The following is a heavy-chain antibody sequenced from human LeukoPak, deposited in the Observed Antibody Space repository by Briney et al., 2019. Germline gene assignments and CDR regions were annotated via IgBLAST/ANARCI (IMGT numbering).Heavy chain of an antibody. CDR3: ARDGGRRGSIAAAGTDYYYYMDV. D-gene: IGHD6-13*01. CDR2: ISYDGSNK. Sequence: PGGSLRLSCAASGFTFSSYAMHWVRQAPGKGLEWVAVISYDGSNKYYADSVKGRFTISRDNSKNTLYLQMNSLRAEDTAVYYCARDGGRRGSIAAAGTDYYYYMDVWGKGTTVTVSS. CDR1: GFTFSSYA. V-gene: IGHV3-30*01. J-gene: IGHJ6*03.